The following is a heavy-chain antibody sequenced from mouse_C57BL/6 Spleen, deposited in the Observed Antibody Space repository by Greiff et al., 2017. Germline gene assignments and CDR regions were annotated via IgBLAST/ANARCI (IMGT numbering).Heavy chain of an antibody. J-gene: IGHJ1*03. CDR3: TRWYFDV. Sequence: VKVVESGAELVRPGASVTLSCKASGYTFTDYEMHWVKQTPVHGLEWIGAIDPETGGTAYNQKFKGKAILTADKSSSTAYMELRSLTSEDSAVYYCTRWYFDVWGTGTTVTVSS. CDR2: IDPETGGT. CDR1: GYTFTDYE. V-gene: IGHV1-15*01.